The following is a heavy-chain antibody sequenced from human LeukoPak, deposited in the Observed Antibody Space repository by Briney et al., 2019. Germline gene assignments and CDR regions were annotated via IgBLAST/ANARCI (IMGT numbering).Heavy chain of an antibody. J-gene: IGHJ4*02. CDR1: GITLSNYG. CDR3: AKRGVVIRVILVGFHKEAYYFDS. Sequence: GGSLRLSCAVSGITLSNYGMSWVCQAPGKGLEWVAGIGASGGGTNYADSVKGRFTISRDNPKNTLYLQMNSLRAEDTAVYFCAKRGVVIRVILVGFHKEAYYFDSWGQGALVTVSS. D-gene: IGHD3-22*01. CDR2: IGASGGGT. V-gene: IGHV3-23*01.